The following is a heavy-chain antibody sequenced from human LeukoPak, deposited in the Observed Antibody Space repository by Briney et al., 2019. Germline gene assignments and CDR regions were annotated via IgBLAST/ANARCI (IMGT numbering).Heavy chain of an antibody. CDR2: IHYSGST. D-gene: IGHD3-10*01. CDR3: ARGKEVITMLRGLKPGYYFDY. CDR1: GGSMSTFY. J-gene: IGHJ4*02. V-gene: IGHV4-59*01. Sequence: PSETLSLTCTVPGGSMSTFYWSWIRQPPGKGLEWIGYIHYSGSTKYKSSLKSRVTISVDTSKNQFSLKLNSVTAADTAVYYCARGKEVITMLRGLKPGYYFDYWGQGTLVTVSS.